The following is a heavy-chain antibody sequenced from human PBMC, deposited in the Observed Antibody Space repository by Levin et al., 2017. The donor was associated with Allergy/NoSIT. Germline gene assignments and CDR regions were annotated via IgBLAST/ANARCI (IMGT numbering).Heavy chain of an antibody. J-gene: IGHJ6*02. CDR3: SRADTYGSVGHHKMDV. CDR1: GYSIGSGYY. V-gene: IGHV4-38-2*01. Sequence: KASETLSLTCAVSGYSIGSGYYWVWIRQPPGEGLEWIGSILRGVNTYYNPSLEGRVTFSMDTSKNQFSLKLTSVTAADTAVYYCSRADTYGSVGHHKMDVWGQGLTVTVSS. CDR2: ILRGVNT. D-gene: IGHD5-18*01.